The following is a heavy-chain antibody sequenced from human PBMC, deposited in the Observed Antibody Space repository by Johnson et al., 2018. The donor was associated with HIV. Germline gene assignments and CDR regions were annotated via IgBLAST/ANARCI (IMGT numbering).Heavy chain of an antibody. CDR2: ISYDGSNK. CDR3: ARDRAEVDDPNDAFDI. J-gene: IGHJ3*02. CDR1: GFTFSSYG. V-gene: IGHV3-30*03. Sequence: QVQLVESGGGVVQPGRSLRLSCAASGFTFSSYGMHWVRQAPGKGLEWVAVISYDGSNKYYADSVKGRFTISRDNSKNTLYLPMNRLRTDDTAVYYCARDRAEVDDPNDAFDIWGQGTVVTVSS. D-gene: IGHD1-1*01.